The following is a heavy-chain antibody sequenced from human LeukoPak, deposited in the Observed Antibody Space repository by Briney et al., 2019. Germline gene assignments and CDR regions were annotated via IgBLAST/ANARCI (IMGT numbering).Heavy chain of an antibody. CDR3: ARRWRWELTIFGVPDDAFDI. CDR2: IIPIFGTA. Sequence: GASVKVSCKASGGTFSSYAISWVRQAPGQGLEWMGGIIPIFGTANYAQKFQGRVTITADESTSTAYMELSSLRSEDTAVYYCARRWRWELTIFGVPDDAFDIWGQGTMVTVSS. CDR1: GGTFSSYA. D-gene: IGHD3-3*01. J-gene: IGHJ3*02. V-gene: IGHV1-69*13.